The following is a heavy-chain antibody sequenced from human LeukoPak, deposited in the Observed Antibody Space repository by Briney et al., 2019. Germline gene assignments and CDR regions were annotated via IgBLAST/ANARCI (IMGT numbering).Heavy chain of an antibody. CDR1: ELTLINYA. CDR3: ARGSLGELSFRTLFTY. J-gene: IGHJ4*02. V-gene: IGHV3-30*09. D-gene: IGHD3-16*02. CDR2: ISYDGSDK. Sequence: GGSLRLSCTASELTLINYALHWVRQAPGKGLEWVAIISYDGSDKYYASSVKGRFAISRDNAKNSLYLQMNSLRAEDTALYYCARGSLGELSFRTLFTYWGQGTLVTVSS.